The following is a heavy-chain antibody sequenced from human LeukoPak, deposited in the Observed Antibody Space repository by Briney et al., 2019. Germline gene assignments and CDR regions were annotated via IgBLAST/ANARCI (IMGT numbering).Heavy chain of an antibody. CDR2: IYTSGST. Sequence: SETLSLTCTVSGDSISSGSYYWNWIRQPAGKGLERIGRIYTSGSTNYNPSLKSRVTISVDTSKNQFSLKLSSVTAADTAVYYCAREDTAMVALDVWGKGTTVTVSS. J-gene: IGHJ6*04. V-gene: IGHV4-61*02. CDR1: GDSISSGSYY. CDR3: AREDTAMVALDV. D-gene: IGHD5-18*01.